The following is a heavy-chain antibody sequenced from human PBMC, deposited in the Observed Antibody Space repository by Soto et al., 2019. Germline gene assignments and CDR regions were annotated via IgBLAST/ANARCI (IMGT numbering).Heavy chain of an antibody. CDR1: GGSISSGGYY. V-gene: IGHV4-31*03. Sequence: PSETLSLTCTVSGGSISSGGYYWSWIRQHPGKGLEWIGYIYYSGSTYYNPSLKSRVTISVDTSKNQFSLKLSPVTAADTAVYYCARDLRGNWNFYGMDVWGQGTTVTVSS. CDR3: ARDLRGNWNFYGMDV. D-gene: IGHD1-1*01. J-gene: IGHJ6*02. CDR2: IYYSGST.